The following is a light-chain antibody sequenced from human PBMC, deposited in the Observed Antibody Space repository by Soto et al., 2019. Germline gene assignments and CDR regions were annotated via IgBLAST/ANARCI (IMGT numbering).Light chain of an antibody. CDR3: AAWDDSLNAPI. CDR2: SNN. Sequence: QSVLTQPPSASGTPGQRVTISCSGSSSNIGRNTVNWYQQLPGTAPKLLIYSNNPRPSAVPDRFAGSKSGTSASLAIGGLQSEDEADYYCAAWDDSLNAPIFGGGTKLTVL. V-gene: IGLV1-44*01. CDR1: SSNIGRNT. J-gene: IGLJ2*01.